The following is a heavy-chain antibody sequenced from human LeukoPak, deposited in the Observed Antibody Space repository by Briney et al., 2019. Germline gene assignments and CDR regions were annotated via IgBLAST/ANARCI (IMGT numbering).Heavy chain of an antibody. CDR1: GFTFSSYG. Sequence: RSGGSLRLSGAASGFTFSSYGMNWVRQAPGKGLEWVSYISSSGSTTYYADSVKGRFTISRDNAKSSLYLQVNSLRAEDTAVYYCARGTGCDYWGQGTLVTVSS. V-gene: IGHV3-48*03. D-gene: IGHD2-8*02. CDR3: ARGTGCDY. CDR2: ISSSGSTT. J-gene: IGHJ4*02.